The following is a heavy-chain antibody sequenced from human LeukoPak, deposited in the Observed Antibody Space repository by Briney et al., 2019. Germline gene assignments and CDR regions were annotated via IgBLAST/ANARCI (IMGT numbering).Heavy chain of an antibody. D-gene: IGHD3-10*01. V-gene: IGHV3-21*01. Sequence: PGGSLRLSCTASGFTFSDYWMTWVRQAPGKGPEWLSSITTISHYIYYAGAVRGRFTISRDNAKNSLYLQMNSLRGEDTAVYYCARSGGPGTYHQLRYNWFDPWGQGTLVTVSS. CDR2: ITTISHYI. J-gene: IGHJ5*02. CDR3: ARSGGPGTYHQLRYNWFDP. CDR1: GFTFSDYW.